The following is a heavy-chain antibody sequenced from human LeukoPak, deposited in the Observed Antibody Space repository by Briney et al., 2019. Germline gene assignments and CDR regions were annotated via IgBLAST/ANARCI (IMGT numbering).Heavy chain of an antibody. CDR3: AKDRGISWYLSQDY. J-gene: IGHJ4*02. V-gene: IGHV3-30*04. CDR1: GFTFSNYA. CDR2: ISYDGSNK. Sequence: GGSLRLSCAASGFTFSNYAMNWVRQAPGKGLEWVAVISYDGSNKYYADSVKGRFTISRDNSKNTLYLQMNSLRAEDTAMYYCAKDRGISWYLSQDYWGQGTLVTVSS. D-gene: IGHD6-13*01.